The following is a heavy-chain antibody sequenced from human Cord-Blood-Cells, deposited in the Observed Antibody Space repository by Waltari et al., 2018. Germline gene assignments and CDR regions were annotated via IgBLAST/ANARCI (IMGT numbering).Heavy chain of an antibody. J-gene: IGHJ4*02. Sequence: QVQLVQSGAEVKKPGASVKVSCKASGYTFTSYGISWVRQAPGQGLEWMGWNSGYNGNTNYAQKLQGRVTMTTDTSTSTAYMELRSLRSDDTAVYYCASHYQYSSGWYENDYWGQGTLVTVSS. D-gene: IGHD6-19*01. CDR1: GYTFTSYG. CDR2: NSGYNGNT. V-gene: IGHV1-18*01. CDR3: ASHYQYSSGWYENDY.